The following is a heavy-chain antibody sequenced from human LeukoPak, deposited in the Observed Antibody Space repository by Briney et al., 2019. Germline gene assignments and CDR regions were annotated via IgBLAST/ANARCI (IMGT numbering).Heavy chain of an antibody. CDR2: ISYDGSNK. J-gene: IGHJ4*02. Sequence: GGSLRLSCAASGFTFSSYGMHWVRQAPGKGLEWVAIISYDGSNKYYADSVKGRFTISRDNSKNTLYLQMNSLRAEDTAVYYCTKASKARIVGATSLDYWGQGTLVTVSS. V-gene: IGHV3-30*18. CDR1: GFTFSSYG. CDR3: TKASKARIVGATSLDY. D-gene: IGHD1-26*01.